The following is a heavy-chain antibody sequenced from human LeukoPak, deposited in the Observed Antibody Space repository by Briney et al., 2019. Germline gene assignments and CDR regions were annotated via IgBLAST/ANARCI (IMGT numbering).Heavy chain of an antibody. D-gene: IGHD6-19*01. J-gene: IGHJ3*02. CDR1: GGTFSSYA. CDR2: IIPIFGTA. CDR3: ARELAVATLLPDAFDI. Sequence: GASVKVSCKASGGTFSSYAISWVRQAPGQALEWMGGIIPIFGTANYAQKFQGRVTITADKSTSTAYMELSSLRSEDTAVYYCARELAVATLLPDAFDIWGQGTMVTVSS. V-gene: IGHV1-69*06.